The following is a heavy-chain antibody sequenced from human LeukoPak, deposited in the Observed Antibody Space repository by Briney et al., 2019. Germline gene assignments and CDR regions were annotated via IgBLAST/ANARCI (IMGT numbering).Heavy chain of an antibody. V-gene: IGHV1-46*01. CDR2: INPNGETA. CDR1: GFTFSNYY. D-gene: IGHD3-22*01. CDR3: ARDFYYDSSGYSIDP. Sequence: GAAVKVSCKASGFTFSNYYMHWVRQAPGQGLEWMGIINPNGETAWYAQKFRGRLTMTRDMSTTTAYMELSSLRSEDTAVYYCARDFYYDSSGYSIDPRGQGTLVTVSS. J-gene: IGHJ5*02.